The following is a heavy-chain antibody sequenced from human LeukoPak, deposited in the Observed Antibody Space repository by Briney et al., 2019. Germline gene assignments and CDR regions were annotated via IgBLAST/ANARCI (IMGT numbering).Heavy chain of an antibody. V-gene: IGHV4-59*08. CDR2: IYYSGST. CDR1: GGSISGYH. D-gene: IGHD3-16*01. Sequence: SETLSLTCTVSGGSISGYHWTWIRQPPGKGLEWIGYIYYSGSTNYNPSLKSRVTISVDTSKNHFSLRLSSVTAADTAVYYCARLVLSYGNAFDHWGQGTLVTVSS. CDR3: ARLVLSYGNAFDH. J-gene: IGHJ4*02.